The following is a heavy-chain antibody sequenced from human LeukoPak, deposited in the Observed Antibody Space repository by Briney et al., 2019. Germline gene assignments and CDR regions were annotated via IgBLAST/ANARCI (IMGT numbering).Heavy chain of an antibody. V-gene: IGHV1-69*13. CDR1: GYTFTGYY. CDR2: IIPIFGTA. CDR3: ARDEAAAATGAFDI. J-gene: IGHJ3*02. D-gene: IGHD6-13*01. Sequence: ASVKVSCKASGYTFTGYYMHWVRQAPGQGLEWMGGIIPIFGTANYAQKFQGRVTITADESTSTAYMELSSLRSEDTAVYYCARDEAAAATGAFDIWGQGTMVTVSS.